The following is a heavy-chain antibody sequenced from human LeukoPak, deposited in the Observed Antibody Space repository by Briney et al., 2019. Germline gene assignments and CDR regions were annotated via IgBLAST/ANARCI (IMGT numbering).Heavy chain of an antibody. CDR3: AKEEDSSGYYLDAFDI. Sequence: GGSLRLSCAASGFTFSSYAMIWVRQAPGKGPEWVSGMSGGGGSTYYADSVKGRFTISRDNSKNTLYLQMNSLRAEDTAVYYCAKEEDSSGYYLDAFDIWGQGTMVTVSS. D-gene: IGHD3-22*01. CDR1: GFTFSSYA. V-gene: IGHV3-23*01. J-gene: IGHJ3*02. CDR2: MSGGGGST.